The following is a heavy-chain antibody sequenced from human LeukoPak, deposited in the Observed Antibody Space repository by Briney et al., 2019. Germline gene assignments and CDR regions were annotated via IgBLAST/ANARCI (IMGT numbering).Heavy chain of an antibody. CDR2: ISGSGGST. Sequence: GGSLRLSCAASGFTFSSYAMSWVRQAPGKGLEWVSAISGSGGSTYYADSVKGRFTISRDNSKNTLYLQMNSLRAEDTAVYYCVNRYSYGYPFDYWGQGTLVTVSS. CDR3: VNRYSYGYPFDY. CDR1: GFTFSSYA. J-gene: IGHJ4*02. V-gene: IGHV3-23*01. D-gene: IGHD5-18*01.